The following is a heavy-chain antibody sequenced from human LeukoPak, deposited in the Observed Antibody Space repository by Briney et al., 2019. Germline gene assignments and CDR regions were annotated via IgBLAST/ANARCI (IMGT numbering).Heavy chain of an antibody. Sequence: PSETLSLTCAVYGGSFSGYYWSWIRQPPGKGLEWIGEINHSGSTNYNPSLKSRVTISVDTSKNQFSLKLSSVTAADTAVYYCARGPDLNVKRNRHSEKIAVAGLIDYWGQGTLVTVSS. CDR1: GGSFSGYY. D-gene: IGHD6-19*01. CDR2: INHSGST. CDR3: ARGPDLNVKRNRHSEKIAVAGLIDY. V-gene: IGHV4-34*01. J-gene: IGHJ4*02.